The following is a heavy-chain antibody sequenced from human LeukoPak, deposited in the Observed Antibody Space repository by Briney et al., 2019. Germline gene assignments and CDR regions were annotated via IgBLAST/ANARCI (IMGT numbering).Heavy chain of an antibody. J-gene: IGHJ4*02. CDR2: ISSSSSTI. D-gene: IGHD6-13*01. CDR3: ARQYSSSWYRLVSDY. CDR1: GFSFGNYA. V-gene: IGHV3-48*01. Sequence: GGSLRLSCATSGFSFGNYAMNWVRQAPGKGLEWVSYISSSSSTIYYADSVKGRFTISRDNAKNSLYLQMNSLRAEDTAVYYCARQYSSSWYRLVSDYWGQGTLVTVSS.